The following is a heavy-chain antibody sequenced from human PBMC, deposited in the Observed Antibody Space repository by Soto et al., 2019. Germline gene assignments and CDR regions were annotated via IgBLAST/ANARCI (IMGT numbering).Heavy chain of an antibody. CDR1: GYSFTSYW. V-gene: IGHV5-51*01. J-gene: IGHJ5*02. CDR2: IYPGDADT. Sequence: GESLKISCKGSGYSFTSYWIGWVRQMPGKGLEGMGIIYPGDADTRFSPSYQGQVTVSADKSISTAYLQWSSLKASDTAMYYCARKPPSYSDFWSGYYTGWFVPLGQGTLITVSS. CDR3: ARKPPSYSDFWSGYYTGWFVP. D-gene: IGHD3-3*01.